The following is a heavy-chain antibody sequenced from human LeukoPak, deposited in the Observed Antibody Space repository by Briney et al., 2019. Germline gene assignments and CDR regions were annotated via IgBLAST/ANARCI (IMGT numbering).Heavy chain of an antibody. CDR2: ISSSSSYI. J-gene: IGHJ4*02. V-gene: IGHV3-21*01. Sequence: QPGGSLRLSCAASGFTFSSYSMNWVRQAPGKGLEWVSSISSSSSYIYYADSVKGRFTISRDNAKNSLYLQMNSLRAEDTAVYYCARDRNTDFWSGYYTNYFDYWGQGTLVTVSS. CDR1: GFTFSSYS. D-gene: IGHD3-3*01. CDR3: ARDRNTDFWSGYYTNYFDY.